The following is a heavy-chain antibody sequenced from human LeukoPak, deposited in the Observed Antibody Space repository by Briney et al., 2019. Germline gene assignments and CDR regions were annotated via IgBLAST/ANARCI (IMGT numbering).Heavy chain of an antibody. Sequence: PSETLSLTCTVSGGSIISYYWSWIRQPPGKGLEWIGYIYYSGTTNYNPSLKSRVTISVDTSKNQFSLKVNSVTAADTAVYYCVRSKSGTYGWFDPWGQRTLVTVSS. J-gene: IGHJ5*02. V-gene: IGHV4-59*01. D-gene: IGHD4-17*01. CDR2: IYYSGTT. CDR1: GGSIISYY. CDR3: VRSKSGTYGWFDP.